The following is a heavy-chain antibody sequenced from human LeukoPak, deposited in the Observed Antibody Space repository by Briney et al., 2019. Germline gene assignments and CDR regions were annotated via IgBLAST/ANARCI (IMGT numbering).Heavy chain of an antibody. CDR3: ARDRTYYDFWSGYYT. D-gene: IGHD3-3*01. Sequence: GGSLRLSCAASGFTFSSYSMNWVRQAPGKGLEWVSYISSSSSTIYYADSVKGRFTISRDNAKSSLHLQMNSLRAEDTAVYYCARDRTYYDFWSGYYTWGQGTLVTVSS. V-gene: IGHV3-48*01. J-gene: IGHJ5*02. CDR1: GFTFSSYS. CDR2: ISSSSSTI.